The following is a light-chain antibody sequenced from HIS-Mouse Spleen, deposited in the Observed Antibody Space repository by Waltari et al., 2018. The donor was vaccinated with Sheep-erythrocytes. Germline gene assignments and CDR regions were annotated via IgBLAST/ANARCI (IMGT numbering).Light chain of an antibody. CDR3: CSYAGSYNHV. CDR1: SRHVGRYNY. J-gene: IGLJ1*01. CDR2: DVS. Sequence: QSALTQPRSVSGSPGQSVTISCTGTSRHVGRYNYVSWYQQNPGKAPKLMIYDVSKRPSGVPDRFSGSKSGNTASLTISGLQAEDEADYYCCSYAGSYNHVFATGTKVTVL. V-gene: IGLV2-11*01.